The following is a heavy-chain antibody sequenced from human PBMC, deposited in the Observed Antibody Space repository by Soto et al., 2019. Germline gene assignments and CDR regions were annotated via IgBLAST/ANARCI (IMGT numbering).Heavy chain of an antibody. D-gene: IGHD4-17*01. CDR2: LSGGGSNT. Sequence: EVQLLESGGGLVQPGGSLRLSFAASGFSFSTYSMAWVRQTPGKGLAWVSGLSGGGSNTFYADSVQGRFTISVDNSKNTVYLQMNSLRVEDTAVYYCARWDGYGDVWGQGTLVNVSS. CDR3: ARWDGYGDV. V-gene: IGHV3-23*01. J-gene: IGHJ4*02. CDR1: GFSFSTYS.